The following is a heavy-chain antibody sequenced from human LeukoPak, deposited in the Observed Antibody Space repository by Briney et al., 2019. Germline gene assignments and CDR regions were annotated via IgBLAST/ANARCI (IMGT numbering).Heavy chain of an antibody. Sequence: PGGSLSLSCEASGFRFGGFWMTWVRKAPGKGPEWVPYISSSGSTIYYANSVKGRFTNSRDNAKNALYLQMNSLRAEDTAVYYYARDRGSRFDYWVQGTLVTVSS. J-gene: IGHJ4*02. CDR1: GFRFGGFW. V-gene: IGHV3-48*01. CDR2: ISSSGSTI. D-gene: IGHD1-26*01. CDR3: ARDRGSRFDY.